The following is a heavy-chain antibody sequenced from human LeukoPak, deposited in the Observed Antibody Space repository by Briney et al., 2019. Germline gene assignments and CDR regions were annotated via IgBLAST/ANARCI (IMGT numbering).Heavy chain of an antibody. V-gene: IGHV1-3*01. CDR2: INAGNGNT. Sequence: PRASVKVSCKASGYTFTSYAMHWVRQAPGQRLEWMGWINAGNGNTKYSQKFQGRVTITRDTSASTAYMELSSLRSEDTAVYYCARDVYYYDSSGYYRWFDPWGQGTLVTVSS. CDR3: ARDVYYYDSSGYYRWFDP. CDR1: GYTFTSYA. D-gene: IGHD3-22*01. J-gene: IGHJ5*02.